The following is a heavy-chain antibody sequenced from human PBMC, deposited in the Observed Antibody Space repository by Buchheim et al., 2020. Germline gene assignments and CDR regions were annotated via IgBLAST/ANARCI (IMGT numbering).Heavy chain of an antibody. CDR3: AKDLGDYDNPNWFDP. V-gene: IGHV3-30*18. Sequence: QVQLVESGGGVVQPGRSLRLPCAASGFTFSSYGMHWVRQAPGKGLEWVAVISYDGSNKYYADSVKGRFTISRDNFKNTLYLQMNSLRAEDTAVYYCAKDLGDYDNPNWFDPWGQGTL. CDR2: ISYDGSNK. D-gene: IGHD4-17*01. J-gene: IGHJ5*02. CDR1: GFTFSSYG.